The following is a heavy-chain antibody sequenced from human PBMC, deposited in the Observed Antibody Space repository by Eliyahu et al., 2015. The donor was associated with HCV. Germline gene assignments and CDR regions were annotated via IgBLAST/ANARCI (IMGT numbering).Heavy chain of an antibody. D-gene: IGHD2-15*01. CDR3: AREPCSGGSCYSGSFEY. CDR1: AFTFXSXA. V-gene: IGHV3-23*01. Sequence: VQLLESGGGLVQPGGSLRLSCAASAFTFXSXAMTWVRQAPGEGLEWVSTISGSGDYTYYADSVKGRFTISRDNSKNTLYLQVNSLRAEDTAIYYCAREPCSGGSCYSGSFEYWGQGTLVTVSP. J-gene: IGHJ4*02. CDR2: ISGSGDYT.